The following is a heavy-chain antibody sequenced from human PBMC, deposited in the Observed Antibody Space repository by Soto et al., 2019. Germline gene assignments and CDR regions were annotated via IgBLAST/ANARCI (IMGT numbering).Heavy chain of an antibody. V-gene: IGHV3-23*01. Sequence: GGSLRLSCAASGFTFSSYAMSWVRQAPGKGLEWVSAISGSGGSTYYADSVKGRFTISRDNSKNTLYLQMNSLRAEDTAVYYCAKDVGYCSSTSCYTCWGQGTLVTVSS. D-gene: IGHD2-2*02. CDR2: ISGSGGST. J-gene: IGHJ4*02. CDR1: GFTFSSYA. CDR3: AKDVGYCSSTSCYTC.